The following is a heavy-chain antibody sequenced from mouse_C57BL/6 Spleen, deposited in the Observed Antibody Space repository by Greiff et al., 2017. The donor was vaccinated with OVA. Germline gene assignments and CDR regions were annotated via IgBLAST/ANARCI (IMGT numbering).Heavy chain of an antibody. J-gene: IGHJ2*01. CDR1: GYAFSSSW. CDR2: IYPGDGDT. Sequence: VQLQQSGPELVKPGASVKISCKASGYAFSSSWMNWVKQRPGKGLEWIGRIYPGDGDTNYNGKFKGKGTLTADKSSSTACMPLINLTSEDSAVYFCARAYGISFSYYFDYWGQGTTLTVSS. CDR3: ARAYGISFSYYFDY. D-gene: IGHD1-1*01. V-gene: IGHV1-82*01.